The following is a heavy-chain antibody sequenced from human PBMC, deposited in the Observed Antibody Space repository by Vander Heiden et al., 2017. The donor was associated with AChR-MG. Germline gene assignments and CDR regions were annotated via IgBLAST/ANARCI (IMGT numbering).Heavy chain of an antibody. V-gene: IGHV1-2*02. CDR2: INPNSGDT. CDR3: ARESMEP. CDR1: GYTFTGYY. J-gene: IGHJ4*02. D-gene: IGHD1-1*01. Sequence: QVQLVQSGAEVKKPGASVKVPCKASGYTFTGYYMHGVRQAPGQGLEWMGWINPNSGDTNYAQKFQGRVTMTRDTSISTAYMELSRLRSDDTAVYYCARESMEPWGQGTLVTVSS.